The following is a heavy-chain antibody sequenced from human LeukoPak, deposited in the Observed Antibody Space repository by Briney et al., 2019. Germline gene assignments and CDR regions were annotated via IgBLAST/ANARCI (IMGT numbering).Heavy chain of an antibody. J-gene: IGHJ6*04. CDR2: ISYDGSNK. CDR1: GFTFSSYA. CDR3: AREIAAAGYYYYSYGMDV. Sequence: PGRSLRLSCAASGFTFSSYAMHWVRQAPGKGLEWVAVISYDGSNKYYADSVKGRFTISRDNSKNTLYLQMNSLRAEDTAVYYCAREIAAAGYYYYSYGMDVWGKGTTVTVSS. D-gene: IGHD6-13*01. V-gene: IGHV3-30*04.